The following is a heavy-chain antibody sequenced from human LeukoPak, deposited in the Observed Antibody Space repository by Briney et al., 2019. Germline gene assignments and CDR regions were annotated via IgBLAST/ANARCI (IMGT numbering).Heavy chain of an antibody. CDR3: ARAEYYDFWSGYYFDY. Sequence: SQTLSLTCTVSGGSLSSGDYYWSWIRQPPGKGLEWIGYIYYSGSTNHNPSLKSRVTMSVDTSKNQFSLKLTSVTAADTAVYYCARAEYYDFWSGYYFDYWGQGTLVTVSS. D-gene: IGHD3-3*01. V-gene: IGHV4-61*08. J-gene: IGHJ4*02. CDR1: GGSLSSGDYY. CDR2: IYYSGST.